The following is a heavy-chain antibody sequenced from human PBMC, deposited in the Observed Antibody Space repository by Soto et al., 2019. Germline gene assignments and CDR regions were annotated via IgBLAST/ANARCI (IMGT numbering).Heavy chain of an antibody. J-gene: IGHJ4*02. Sequence: ASVKVSCKVSGYTLTELSMHWVRQTNGKGLEWMGGFDPEDGETIYAQKFQGRVTMTEDTSTDTAYMELSSLRSEDTAVYYCATVRYSGSWYYFDYWGQGTLVTVSS. D-gene: IGHD6-13*01. CDR3: ATVRYSGSWYYFDY. V-gene: IGHV1-24*01. CDR1: GYTLTELS. CDR2: FDPEDGET.